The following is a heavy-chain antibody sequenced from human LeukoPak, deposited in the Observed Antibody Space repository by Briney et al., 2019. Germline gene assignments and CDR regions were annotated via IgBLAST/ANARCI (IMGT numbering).Heavy chain of an antibody. Sequence: GRSLRLSCAASGFTFSSYGMHWVRQAPGKGLEWVAVVSYDGSNKYYADSVKGRLTISRDNSKNTLYLQMGGLRAEDMAVYYCARPASRGKVVEYQLSPGAFDIWGQGTMVTVSS. CDR3: ARPASRGKVVEYQLSPGAFDI. V-gene: IGHV3-30*03. D-gene: IGHD2-2*01. CDR2: VSYDGSNK. J-gene: IGHJ3*02. CDR1: GFTFSSYG.